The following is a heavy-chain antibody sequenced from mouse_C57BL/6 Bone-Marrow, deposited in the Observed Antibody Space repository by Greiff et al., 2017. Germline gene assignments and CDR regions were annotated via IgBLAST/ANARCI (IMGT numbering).Heavy chain of an antibody. CDR1: GYTFTDYE. J-gene: IGHJ3*01. Sequence: QVQLQQSGAELVRPGASVTLSCKASGYTFTDYEMHWVKQTPVHGLEWIGAIDPETGGTAYNQKFKGKAILTADKSSSTAYMELRSLTSEDSAVYYCTRSDDGYYGFADWGQGTLVTVSA. CDR3: TRSDDGYYGFAD. D-gene: IGHD2-3*01. V-gene: IGHV1-15*01. CDR2: IDPETGGT.